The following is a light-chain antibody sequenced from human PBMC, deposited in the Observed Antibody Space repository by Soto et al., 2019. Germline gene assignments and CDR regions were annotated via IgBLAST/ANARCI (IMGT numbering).Light chain of an antibody. CDR3: TSYTNRYTYV. CDR1: SSDVGGYNY. V-gene: IGLV2-14*01. Sequence: QSVLTQPASVSGSPGQSITISCTGTSSDVGGYNYVAWYQQHPGEAPKLLIYNVSNRPSGVSNRFSGSKSGNTASLTISGLQAEDEADYYCTSYTNRYTYVFGTGTKVTVL. J-gene: IGLJ1*01. CDR2: NVS.